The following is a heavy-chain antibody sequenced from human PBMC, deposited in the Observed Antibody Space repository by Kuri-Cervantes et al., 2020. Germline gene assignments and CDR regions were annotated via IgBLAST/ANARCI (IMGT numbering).Heavy chain of an antibody. CDR2: IIPIFGTA. J-gene: IGHJ4*02. D-gene: IGHD5-18*01. Sequence: SVKVSCKASGGTFSSYAISWVRQAPGQGLEWMGGIIPIFGTANYAQKFQGRVTITADESTSTAYMELRSLRSDDTAVYYCARDLFPTAMVTGLDYWGQGTLVTVSS. CDR1: GGTFSSYA. V-gene: IGHV1-69*13. CDR3: ARDLFPTAMVTGLDY.